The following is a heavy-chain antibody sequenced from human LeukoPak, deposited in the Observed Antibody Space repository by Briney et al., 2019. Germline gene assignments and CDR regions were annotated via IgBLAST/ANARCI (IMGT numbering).Heavy chain of an antibody. CDR3: AKAKYYFDY. J-gene: IGHJ4*02. V-gene: IGHV3-23*05. Sequence: GGSLRLSCAASGFTFSDYAMNWVRQAPGKGLEWVSTFKTKYHQVYYAESVRGRFTISTDNSKNTLYLQMNSLRAEDTAVYYCAKAKYYFDYWGQGTLVTVSS. CDR2: FKTKYHQV. CDR1: GFTFSDYA.